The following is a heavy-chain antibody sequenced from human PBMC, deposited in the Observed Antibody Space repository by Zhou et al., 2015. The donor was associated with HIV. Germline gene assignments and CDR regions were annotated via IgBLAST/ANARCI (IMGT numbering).Heavy chain of an antibody. CDR2: IIPIFGTA. D-gene: IGHD6-6*01. Sequence: QVQLVQSGAEVKKPGSSVKVSCKASGGTLRSYDISWVRQAPGQGLEWMGGIIPIFGTAKYAQKFQGRVTITADRSTSTAYMELRSLRSEDTAVYYCARDRGGXARPDWRYFDLWGLAHWSLSLQ. CDR1: GGTLRSYD. CDR3: ARDRGGXARPDWRYFDL. V-gene: IGHV1-69*06. J-gene: IGHJ2*01.